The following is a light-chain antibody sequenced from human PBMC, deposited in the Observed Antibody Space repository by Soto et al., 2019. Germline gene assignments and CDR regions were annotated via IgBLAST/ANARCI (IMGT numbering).Light chain of an antibody. CDR2: EGS. J-gene: IGLJ2*01. V-gene: IGLV2-23*01. Sequence: QSALTQPASVSGSPGQSITISCTGTSSDVGSYNLVSWYQQHPGKAPKLMIYEGSKRPSGVSNRFSGSKSGNTASLTISGLQAEDDADYYCCSYAGSSTSHVVFGGGTKLTVL. CDR3: CSYAGSSTSHVV. CDR1: SSDVGSYNL.